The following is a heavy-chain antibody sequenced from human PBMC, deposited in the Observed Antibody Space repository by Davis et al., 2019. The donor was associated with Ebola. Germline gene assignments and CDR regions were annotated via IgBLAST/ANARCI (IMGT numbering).Heavy chain of an antibody. CDR3: ARRERWGQEDY. J-gene: IGHJ4*02. D-gene: IGHD1-26*01. CDR1: GYTFTSYD. CDR2: MNPNSGNT. V-gene: IGHV1-8*01. Sequence: AASVKVSCKASGYTFTSYDINWVRQATGQGLEWMGWMNPNSGNTGYAQKFQGRVTMTRNTSINTADMELSSLRSEDTAVYYCARRERWGQEDYWGQGTLVTVSS.